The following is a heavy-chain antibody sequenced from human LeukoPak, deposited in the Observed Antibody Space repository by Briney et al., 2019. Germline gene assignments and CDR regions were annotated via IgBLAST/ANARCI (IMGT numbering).Heavy chain of an antibody. J-gene: IGHJ6*02. Sequence: SETLSLTCTVSGGSISSYYWSWVRQPPGKGLEWIGYIYYSGSTNYNPSLKSRVTISVDTSKNQFSLKLSSVTAADTAVYYCARQAPISAFSDYGGTNYYYYYGMDVWGQGTTVTVSS. CDR2: IYYSGST. CDR3: ARQAPISAFSDYGGTNYYYYYGMDV. CDR1: GGSISSYY. V-gene: IGHV4-59*08. D-gene: IGHD4-23*01.